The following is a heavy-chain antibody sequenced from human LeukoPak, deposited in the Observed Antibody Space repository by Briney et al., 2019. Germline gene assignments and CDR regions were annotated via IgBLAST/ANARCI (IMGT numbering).Heavy chain of an antibody. V-gene: IGHV4-59*12. CDR1: GGSISSYY. CDR2: IYYSGST. J-gene: IGHJ4*02. Sequence: SETLSLTCTVSGGSISSYYWSWIRQPPGKGLEWIGYIYYSGSTYYNPSLKSRVTISVDTSKNQFSLKLSSVTAADTAVYYCARGPPYSSSWYIYWGQGTLVTVSS. CDR3: ARGPPYSSSWYIY. D-gene: IGHD6-13*01.